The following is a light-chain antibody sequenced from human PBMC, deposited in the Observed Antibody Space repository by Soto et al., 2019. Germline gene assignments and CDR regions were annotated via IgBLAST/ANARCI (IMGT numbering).Light chain of an antibody. Sequence: QSVLTQPASVSGSPGRAITISCTGTSSDVGGYNYVSWYQQHPGKAPTMIICEVTNRPSGVSDRFSGSKSGNTAFLTISGLQAEDEAEYLCTSYRDTSTLGVFGTGTKVNVL. CDR1: SSDVGGYNY. V-gene: IGLV2-14*01. CDR3: TSYRDTSTLGV. CDR2: EVT. J-gene: IGLJ1*01.